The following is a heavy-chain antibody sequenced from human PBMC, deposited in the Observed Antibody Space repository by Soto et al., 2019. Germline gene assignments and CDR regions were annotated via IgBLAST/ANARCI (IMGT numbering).Heavy chain of an antibody. J-gene: IGHJ4*02. V-gene: IGHV1-18*01. Sequence: QVHLVQSGAEVKKPGASVKVSCKASGYTFTSYGITWVRQAPGQGLEWMGWISAHNGNTDYAQKLQGRVIVTRDTSTSTAYMEQRSLRSDDTAVYYCARWRYGDYWAQGALVPVSS. D-gene: IGHD1-1*01. CDR3: ARWRYGDY. CDR1: GYTFTSYG. CDR2: ISAHNGNT.